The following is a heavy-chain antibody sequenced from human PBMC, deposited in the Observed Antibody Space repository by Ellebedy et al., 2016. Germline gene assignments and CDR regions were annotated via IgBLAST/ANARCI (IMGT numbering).Heavy chain of an antibody. J-gene: IGHJ4*02. CDR1: GFTFSRNW. D-gene: IGHD4-17*01. V-gene: IGHV3-7*01. CDR2: MNQDGNKK. Sequence: GGSLRLXXAASGFTFSRNWMTWVRQAPGKGLEWVANMNQDGNKKYYVDSVKGRFTISRDSAKNSLYLQMNSLRAEDTAVYYCARGDYGDYMVPGFWGQGTLVTVSS. CDR3: ARGDYGDYMVPGF.